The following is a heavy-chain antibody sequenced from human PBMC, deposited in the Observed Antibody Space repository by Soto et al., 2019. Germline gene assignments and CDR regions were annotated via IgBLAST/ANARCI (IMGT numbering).Heavy chain of an antibody. Sequence: GGSLRLSCVGSGFTFSSYAMSWVRQAPGKGLEWVSAISGGGGSAYHADSVKGRFTISRDNSKNTLYLQMNSLRVEDTAVYYCAKDPSRTTTNRNFDFWGRGTLVTVSS. CDR1: GFTFSSYA. CDR2: ISGGGGSA. V-gene: IGHV3-23*01. CDR3: AKDPSRTTTNRNFDF. J-gene: IGHJ4*02. D-gene: IGHD1-26*01.